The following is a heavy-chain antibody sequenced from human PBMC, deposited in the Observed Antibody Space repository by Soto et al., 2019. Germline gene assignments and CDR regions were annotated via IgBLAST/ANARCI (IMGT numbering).Heavy chain of an antibody. CDR3: AKGYCSGGSCYYLDYYYGMDV. Sequence: VGSLRLSCAASGFTFSSYAMSWVRQAPGKGLEWVSAISGSGGSTYYADSVKGRFTISRDNSKNTLYLQMNSLRAEDTAVYYCAKGYCSGGSCYYLDYYYGMDVWGQGTTVTVSS. V-gene: IGHV3-23*01. D-gene: IGHD2-15*01. CDR2: ISGSGGST. CDR1: GFTFSSYA. J-gene: IGHJ6*02.